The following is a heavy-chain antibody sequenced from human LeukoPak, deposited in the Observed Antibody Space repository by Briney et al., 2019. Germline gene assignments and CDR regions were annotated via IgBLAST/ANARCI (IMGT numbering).Heavy chain of an antibody. CDR2: IYSAYST. Sequence: GGSLRLSCAASGFTVSTNYMSWVRQAPGKGQEWVSVIYSAYSTHYADSVKGRFTISRDNSKNTLYLHMNSLRAEDTAVYYCARGGPVDYWGQGTLVTVSS. CDR1: GFTVSTNY. D-gene: IGHD2-2*01. J-gene: IGHJ4*02. CDR3: ARGGPVDY. V-gene: IGHV3-53*01.